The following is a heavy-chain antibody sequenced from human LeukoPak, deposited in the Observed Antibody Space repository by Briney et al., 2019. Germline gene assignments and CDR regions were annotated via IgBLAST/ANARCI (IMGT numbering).Heavy chain of an antibody. CDR1: GGSISSYY. V-gene: IGHV4-4*09. D-gene: IGHD3-22*01. CDR3: ARQSNYYDSSGYDPFDY. Sequence: SETLSLTCTVSGGSISSYYWSWIRQPPGKGLEWIGYIYASGSTNYNPSLKSRVTISVDTSKNQFSLKLSSVTAADTAVYYCARQSNYYDSSGYDPFDYWGQGTLATVSS. CDR2: IYASGST. J-gene: IGHJ4*02.